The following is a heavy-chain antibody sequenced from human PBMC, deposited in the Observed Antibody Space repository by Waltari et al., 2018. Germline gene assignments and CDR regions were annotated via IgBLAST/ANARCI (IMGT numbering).Heavy chain of an antibody. CDR3: ARETEEAFDF. V-gene: IGHV3-21*01. Sequence: EVQLVESGGGLVKPGGSRRLSCAASGFTFSSCSMNWVRQAPGKGLEWVSSISGTSYYIYHADSVKGRFTTSRDNAKNSLYLQMNSLRAEDTAVYYCARETEEAFDFWGRGTMVTVSS. D-gene: IGHD2-21*02. J-gene: IGHJ3*01. CDR1: GFTFSSCS. CDR2: ISGTSYYI.